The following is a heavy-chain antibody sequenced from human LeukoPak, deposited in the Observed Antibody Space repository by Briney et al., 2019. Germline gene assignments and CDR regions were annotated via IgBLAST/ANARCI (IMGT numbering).Heavy chain of an antibody. CDR3: ARHGAGTTGRLYYYNGMDV. D-gene: IGHD4-11*01. CDR2: IYYSGGT. V-gene: IGHV4-59*08. J-gene: IGHJ6*02. Sequence: TSETLSLTCTVSGDSISSYYWSWIRQSPGKGLEWIGHIYYSGGTRYNASLKSRLTISVGTSKKQFSLKVTSVTAADTAVYYCARHGAGTTGRLYYYNGMDVWGQGTTVTVSS. CDR1: GDSISSYY.